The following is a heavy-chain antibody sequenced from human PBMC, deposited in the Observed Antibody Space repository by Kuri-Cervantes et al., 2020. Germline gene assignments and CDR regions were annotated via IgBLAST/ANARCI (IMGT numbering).Heavy chain of an antibody. V-gene: IGHV1-8*01. CDR2: MNPNSGNT. CDR3: ARAGPTYCSSTSCYAGGFDP. D-gene: IGHD2-2*01. J-gene: IGHJ5*02. Sequence: ASVKVSCKASGYTFTSYDINWVRQATGQGLEWMGWMNPNSGNTGYAQKFQGRVTMTRDTSISTAYMELSRLRSDDTAVYYCARAGPTYCSSTSCYAGGFDPWGQGTLSPSPQ. CDR1: GYTFTSYD.